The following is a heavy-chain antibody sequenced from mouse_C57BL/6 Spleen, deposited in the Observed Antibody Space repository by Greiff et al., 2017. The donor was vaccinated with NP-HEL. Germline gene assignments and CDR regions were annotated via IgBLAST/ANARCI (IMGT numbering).Heavy chain of an antibody. CDR2: INYDGSSP. CDR3: ARDRYYYGSSYWYFDV. D-gene: IGHD1-1*01. CDR1: GFTFSDYY. V-gene: IGHV5-16*01. J-gene: IGHJ1*03. Sequence: EVKLVESEGGLVQPGSSMKLSCTASGFTFSDYYMAWVRQAPEKGLEWVANINYDGSSPYYLDSLKSRFIISIDNAKTILYLQLSSLKYEDTATSDCARDRYYYGSSYWYFDVWGTGTTVTVSS.